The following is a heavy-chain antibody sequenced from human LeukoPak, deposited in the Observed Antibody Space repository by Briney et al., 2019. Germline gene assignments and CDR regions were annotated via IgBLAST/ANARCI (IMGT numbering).Heavy chain of an antibody. CDR3: ARSEYSSGWSFDY. D-gene: IGHD6-19*01. J-gene: IGHJ4*02. Sequence: SETLSLTCAVSGYSISSGYYWGWIRQPPGKGLEWFGYMYHSGSAYYNPSLRSRVTLSLDTSQNQFSLKLSSLTAADTAVYYYARSEYSSGWSFDYWGQGTLVTVSS. V-gene: IGHV4-38-2*01. CDR2: MYHSGSA. CDR1: GYSISSGYY.